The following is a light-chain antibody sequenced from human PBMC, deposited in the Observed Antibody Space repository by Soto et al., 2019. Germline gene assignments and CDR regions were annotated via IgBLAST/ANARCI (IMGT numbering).Light chain of an antibody. CDR3: SSHAGIINVV. J-gene: IGLJ3*02. CDR1: SSDIGNYNY. Sequence: QSALTQPPSASGSPGQSVTISCTGTSSDIGNYNYVSWYQQHPGKAPKLMIYEVTKRPSGVPDRFSGSKSGNTASLTVSGLLAEDEADYCCSSHAGIINVVFGGGTKVTV. CDR2: EVT. V-gene: IGLV2-8*01.